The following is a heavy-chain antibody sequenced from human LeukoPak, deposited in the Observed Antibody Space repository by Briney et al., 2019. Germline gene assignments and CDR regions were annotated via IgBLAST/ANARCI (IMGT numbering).Heavy chain of an antibody. CDR2: ITSGGDYI. J-gene: IGHJ4*02. V-gene: IGHV3-21*01. CDR3: ARGHYDVLAASYKWTPDY. Sequence: GGSLRLSCAASGFTFNTFNMNWVRQAPGKGLEWVSSITSGGDYIYYADSVKGRFTTSRDNAKNSLALQLNSLRVEDTAVYYCARGHYDVLAASYKWTPDYWGQGTLVTVSS. CDR1: GFTFNTFN. D-gene: IGHD3-9*01.